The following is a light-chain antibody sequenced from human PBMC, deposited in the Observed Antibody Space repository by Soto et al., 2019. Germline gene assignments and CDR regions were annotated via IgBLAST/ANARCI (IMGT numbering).Light chain of an antibody. J-gene: IGKJ1*01. V-gene: IGKV3-20*01. CDR2: GAS. CDR1: QSVSSNY. Sequence: IVITQSPGTLSLSPRETATLSCRASQSVSSNYVAWFHQKPGQAPRLLIYGASSRATGVPDRFSASGSGTDFTLTISSLQPEDFATYYCQQSYSTPGWTFGQGTKVDIK. CDR3: QQSYSTPGWT.